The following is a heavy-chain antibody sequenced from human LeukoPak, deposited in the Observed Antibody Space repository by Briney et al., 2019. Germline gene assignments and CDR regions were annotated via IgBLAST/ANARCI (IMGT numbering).Heavy chain of an antibody. D-gene: IGHD2-2*01. V-gene: IGHV4-4*09. CDR3: ATHYCSSTSCSFYYYMDV. CDR2: IYTSGST. J-gene: IGHJ6*03. CDR1: GGSFSGYY. Sequence: SETLSLTCAVYGGSFSGYYWSWIRQPPGKGLEWIGYIYTSGSTNYNPSLKSRVTISVDTSKNQFSLNLSSVTAADTAVYYCATHYCSSTSCSFYYYMDVWGKGTTVTVSS.